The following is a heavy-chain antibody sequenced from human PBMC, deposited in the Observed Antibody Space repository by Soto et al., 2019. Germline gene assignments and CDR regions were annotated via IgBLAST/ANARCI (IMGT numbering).Heavy chain of an antibody. Sequence: GGALRLSCAASGFTVSSNYMSWVRRAPGNGLEWVSIFYNGGATYYADSVGGRFTISSDDSKNTLYLHMNSLRAEDTAVYYCARVFSGTYRAIVLWGQGIMVTVSS. V-gene: IGHV3-66*01. D-gene: IGHD1-26*01. CDR3: ARVFSGTYRAIVL. CDR1: GFTVSSNY. CDR2: FYNGGAT. J-gene: IGHJ3*01.